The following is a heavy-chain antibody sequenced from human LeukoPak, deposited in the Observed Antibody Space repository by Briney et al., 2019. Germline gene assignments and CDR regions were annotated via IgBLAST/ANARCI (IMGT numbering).Heavy chain of an antibody. J-gene: IGHJ4*02. CDR2: ISSNGGST. Sequence: GGSLRLSCAASGFTFSSYAMHWVRQAPGKGLEYVSAISSNGGSTYYANSVKGRFTISRDNSKNTLYLQMNSLRAEDTAVYYCAGNGGGIAAAIDYWGQGTLVTVSS. CDR3: AGNGGGIAAAIDY. V-gene: IGHV3-64*01. CDR1: GFTFSSYA. D-gene: IGHD6-13*01.